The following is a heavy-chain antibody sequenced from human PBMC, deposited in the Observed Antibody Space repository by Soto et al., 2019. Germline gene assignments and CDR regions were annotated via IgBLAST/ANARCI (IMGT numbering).Heavy chain of an antibody. CDR3: ARGQWRGYYFYYGMDD. Sequence: PSEALSLTCGVYGGSVSGYYWSWIRQPPGKGLEWIGEINHSGSTNYNPSLKSRVTISVDTSKNQFSLKLSSVTAADTAVYYCARGQWRGYYFYYGMDDCGEVTTFTVSS. CDR2: INHSGST. D-gene: IGHD6-19*01. CDR1: GGSVSGYY. J-gene: IGHJ6*02. V-gene: IGHV4-34*01.